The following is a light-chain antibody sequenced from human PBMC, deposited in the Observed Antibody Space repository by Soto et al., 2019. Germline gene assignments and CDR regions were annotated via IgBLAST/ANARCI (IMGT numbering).Light chain of an antibody. V-gene: IGLV2-14*01. J-gene: IGLJ1*01. CDR1: SSDVGIYNY. CDR2: EVS. Sequence: QSALTQPASVSGSPGQSITISCTGTSSDVGIYNYVSWYQQHPGKAPKLMISEVSNRPSGVSNRFSGSKSGNTASLTISGLQAEDEADYYCSSSSSSSAYFVFGTGTKVTVL. CDR3: SSSSSSSAYFV.